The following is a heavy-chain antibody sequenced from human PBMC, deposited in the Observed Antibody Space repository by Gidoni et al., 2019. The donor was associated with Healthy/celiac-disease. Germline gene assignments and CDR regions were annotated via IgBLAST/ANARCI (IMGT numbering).Heavy chain of an antibody. D-gene: IGHD6-13*01. CDR3: AREGIAAAGMGWFDP. Sequence: QLQLQESGPGLVKPSETLSPTCTVSGGSIGRSSYYWGWIRQHPGKGLEWIGSIYYSGSTYYNPSLKSRVTISVDTSTNQFSLKLSSVTSADTAVYYCAREGIAAAGMGWFDPWGQGTLVTDSS. CDR2: IYYSGST. V-gene: IGHV4-39*07. J-gene: IGHJ5*02. CDR1: GGSIGRSSYY.